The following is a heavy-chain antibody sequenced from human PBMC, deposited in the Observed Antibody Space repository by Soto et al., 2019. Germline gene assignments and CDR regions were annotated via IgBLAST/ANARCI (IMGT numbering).Heavy chain of an antibody. D-gene: IGHD3-10*01. CDR2: IYYSGST. J-gene: IGHJ4*02. CDR1: GGSISSGGYY. V-gene: IGHV4-31*03. Sequence: SETLSLTCTVSGGSISSGGYYWSWIRQHPGKGLEWIGYIYYSGSTYYNPSLKSRVTISVDTSKNQFSLKLSSVTAADTAVYYCARNLKTYYYGSGADVGIDYWGQGTLVTVSS. CDR3: ARNLKTYYYGSGADVGIDY.